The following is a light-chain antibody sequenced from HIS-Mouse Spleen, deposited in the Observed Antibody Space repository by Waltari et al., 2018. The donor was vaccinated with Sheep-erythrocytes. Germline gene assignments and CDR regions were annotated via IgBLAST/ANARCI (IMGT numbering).Light chain of an antibody. J-gene: IGLJ2*01. CDR3: QAWDSSTAV. V-gene: IGLV3-1*01. CDR2: QDS. Sequence: SYELTQPPSVSVSPGQTASITRSGDTLGARYACWYQQKPGQSPVLVIYQDSTRPSGIPERFSGSNSGNTATLTISGTQAMDEADYYCQAWDSSTAVFGGGTKLTVL. CDR1: TLGARY.